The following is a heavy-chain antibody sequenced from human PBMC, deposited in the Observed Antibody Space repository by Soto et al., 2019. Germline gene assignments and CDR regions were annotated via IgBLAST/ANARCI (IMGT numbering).Heavy chain of an antibody. CDR1: GFTFSSYA. Sequence: GGSLRLSCSASGFTFSSYAMHWVRQAPGKGLEYVSAISSNGGSTYYADSMKGRFTISRDNSKNTLYLQMSSLRAEDTAVYYCVKGEGDNWIHYYYYGMDVWGQGTTVTVSS. CDR3: VKGEGDNWIHYYYYGMDV. CDR2: ISSNGGST. D-gene: IGHD1-1*01. V-gene: IGHV3-64D*08. J-gene: IGHJ6*02.